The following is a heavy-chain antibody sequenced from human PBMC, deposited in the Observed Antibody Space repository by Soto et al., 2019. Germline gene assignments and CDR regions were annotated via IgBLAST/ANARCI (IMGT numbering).Heavy chain of an antibody. J-gene: IGHJ3*02. Sequence: QVQLVQSGAEVKKPGSSVKVSCKASGGTFSSYAISWVRQAPGQGLEWMGGIIPIFGTANYAQKFQGRVTITEYKSTSTAYMELRSLRSEETAVYYCARGAYSWSSHALDAFDIWGQGTMVTVSS. V-gene: IGHV1-69*06. CDR3: ARGAYSWSSHALDAFDI. D-gene: IGHD1-26*01. CDR2: IIPIFGTA. CDR1: GGTFSSYA.